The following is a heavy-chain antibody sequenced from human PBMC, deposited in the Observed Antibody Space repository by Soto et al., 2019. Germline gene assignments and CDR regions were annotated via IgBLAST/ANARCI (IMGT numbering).Heavy chain of an antibody. J-gene: IGHJ4*02. CDR3: VIQASGVDY. V-gene: IGHV1-2*04. CDR2: INPNNGGT. CDR1: GYSFTGNS. D-gene: IGHD1-26*01. Sequence: QVHLVQSGAEVKKPGASVRVSCKASGYSFTGNSMHWVRQAPGQGLEWMGWINPNNGGTNYAQRLRGWVTMTRDTYVSPACMDLDRLKSDDTAVYYCVIQASGVDYWGQGTLVTVSS.